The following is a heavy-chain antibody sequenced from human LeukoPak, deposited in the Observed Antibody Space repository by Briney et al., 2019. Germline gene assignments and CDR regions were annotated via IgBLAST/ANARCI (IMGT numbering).Heavy chain of an antibody. J-gene: IGHJ4*02. Sequence: SQTLSLTCTVSGGSISSGGYYWSWIRQHPGKGLEWIGNIYYSGSTYYNPSLKSRVTISVDTSKSQFSLKLSSVTAADTAVYYCAREGYDSSYYYYLDYWGQGTLVTVSS. CDR1: GGSISSGGYY. CDR3: AREGYDSSYYYYLDY. V-gene: IGHV4-31*03. CDR2: IYYSGST. D-gene: IGHD3-22*01.